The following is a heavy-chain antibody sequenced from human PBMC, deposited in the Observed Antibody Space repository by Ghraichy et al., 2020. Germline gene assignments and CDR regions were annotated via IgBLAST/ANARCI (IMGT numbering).Heavy chain of an antibody. D-gene: IGHD5-18*01. CDR1: GGSISSSSYY. CDR2: IYYSGST. V-gene: IGHV4-39*01. CDR3: ARHQLNYFDY. Sequence: SETLSLTCTVSGGSISSSSYYWGWIRQPPGKGLEWIGSIYYSGSTYYNPSLKSRVTISVDTSKNQFSLKLSSVTAADTAVYYCARHQLNYFDYWGQGTLVTVSS. J-gene: IGHJ4*02.